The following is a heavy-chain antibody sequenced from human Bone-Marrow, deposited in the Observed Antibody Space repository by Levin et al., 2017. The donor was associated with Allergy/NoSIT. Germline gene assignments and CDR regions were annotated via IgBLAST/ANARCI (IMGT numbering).Heavy chain of an antibody. V-gene: IGHV3-23*01. CDR3: AKDHDYYDSSGYYRHFDY. Sequence: PGESLKISCAASGFTFSSYAMSWVRQAPGKGLEWVSAISGSGGSTYYADSVKGRFTISRDNSKNTLYLQMNSLRAEDTAVYYCAKDHDYYDSSGYYRHFDYWGQGTLVTVSS. J-gene: IGHJ4*02. D-gene: IGHD3-22*01. CDR1: GFTFSSYA. CDR2: ISGSGGST.